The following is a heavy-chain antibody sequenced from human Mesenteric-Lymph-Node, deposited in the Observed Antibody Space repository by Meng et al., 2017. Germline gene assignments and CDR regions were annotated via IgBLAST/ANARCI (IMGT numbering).Heavy chain of an antibody. J-gene: IGHJ4*02. Sequence: GESLKISCAASGFTFSSYAMHWVRQAPGKGLEWVAVISYDGSNKYYADSVKGRFTISRGNAKNSLYLQMNSLRAEDTALYYCARASSSSWYFDYWGQGTLVTVSS. V-gene: IGHV3-30*04. CDR1: GFTFSSYA. D-gene: IGHD6-13*01. CDR2: ISYDGSNK. CDR3: ARASSSSWYFDY.